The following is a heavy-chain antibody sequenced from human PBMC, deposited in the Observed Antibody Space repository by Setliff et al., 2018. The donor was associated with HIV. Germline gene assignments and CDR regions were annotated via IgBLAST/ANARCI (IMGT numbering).Heavy chain of an antibody. CDR3: AGLPRTRDGYHPNDY. CDR2: MYYSGNT. CDR1: GDSISSSSYH. Sequence: SETLSLTCIVSGDSISSSSYHWGWIRQPPGKGLEWIGSMYYSGNTYNNPSLKSRVTISVDTSKNQFSLKLSSVTATDTAIYYCAGLPRTRDGYHPNDYWGQGTLITVSS. J-gene: IGHJ4*02. V-gene: IGHV4-39*01. D-gene: IGHD5-12*01.